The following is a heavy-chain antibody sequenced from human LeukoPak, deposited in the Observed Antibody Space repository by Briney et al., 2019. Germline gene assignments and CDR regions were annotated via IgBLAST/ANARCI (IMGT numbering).Heavy chain of an antibody. Sequence: SETLSLTCAVSGHSISSGYYWGWIRQPPGKGLEWIGSIYHSESTYYNPSLKSRVTISVDTSKNQFSLKLSSVTAADTAVYYCARRLVVLQGFDYWGQGTLVTVSS. CDR2: IYHSEST. CDR1: GHSISSGYY. V-gene: IGHV4-38-2*01. CDR3: ARRLVVLQGFDY. J-gene: IGHJ4*02. D-gene: IGHD3-16*02.